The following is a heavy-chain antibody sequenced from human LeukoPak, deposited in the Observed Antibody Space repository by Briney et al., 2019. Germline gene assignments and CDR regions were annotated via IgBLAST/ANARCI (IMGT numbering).Heavy chain of an antibody. CDR3: AKSGSYYGSTSG. V-gene: IGHV4-4*02. CDR2: IYHSGST. CDR1: GGSISSSNW. J-gene: IGHJ4*02. D-gene: IGHD3-10*01. Sequence: SETLSLTCAVSGGSISSSNWWSWVRQPPGKGLEWIGEIYHSGSTNYNPSLKSRVTISVDKSKNQFSLKLSSVTAADTPVYYCAKSGSYYGSTSGWGQGTLVTVSP.